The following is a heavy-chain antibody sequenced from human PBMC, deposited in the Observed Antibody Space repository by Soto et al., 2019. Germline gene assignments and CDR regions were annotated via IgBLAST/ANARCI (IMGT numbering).Heavy chain of an antibody. CDR2: IYYSGST. Sequence: QVQLQESGPGLVKPSQTLSLTCTVSVGSISSGGYYWSWVRQHPGKGLEWIGYIYYSGSTYYNPSLKSRVTISVDTSKNQFSLKLSSVTAADTAVYYCARDVGYNGNDGTGTYAFDIWGQGTMVTVSS. CDR1: VGSISSGGYY. J-gene: IGHJ3*02. D-gene: IGHD1-1*01. CDR3: ARDVGYNGNDGTGTYAFDI. V-gene: IGHV4-31*03.